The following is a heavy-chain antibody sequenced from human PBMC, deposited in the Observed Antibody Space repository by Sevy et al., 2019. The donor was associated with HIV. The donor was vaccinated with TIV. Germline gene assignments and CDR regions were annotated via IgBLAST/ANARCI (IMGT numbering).Heavy chain of an antibody. D-gene: IGHD3-22*01. CDR1: GFTFSSYG. Sequence: GESLKISCAASGFTFSSYGMHWVRQAPGKGLEWVAVIWNDRSNKHYAASVQGRFTISRDNSKNTLYLQMNSLRAEDTAVYYCASLPNNYYDSGGFSGNDAFDIWGQGTMVTVSS. CDR3: ASLPNNYYDSGGFSGNDAFDI. V-gene: IGHV3-33*01. J-gene: IGHJ3*02. CDR2: IWNDRSNK.